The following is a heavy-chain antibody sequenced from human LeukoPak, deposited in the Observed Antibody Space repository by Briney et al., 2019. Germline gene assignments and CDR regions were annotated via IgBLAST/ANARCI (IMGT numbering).Heavy chain of an antibody. J-gene: IGHJ4*02. D-gene: IGHD6-19*01. CDR1: GGSFSGYY. CDR3: ASSGIAVAGYFDY. CDR2: INHSGST. Sequence: SETLSLTCAVYGGSFSGYYWSWIRQPPGKGLEWIGEINHSGSTNYNPSLKSRVTISVDTSKNQFSLKLSSVTAADTAVYYCASSGIAVAGYFDYWGQGTLVTVSS. V-gene: IGHV4-34*01.